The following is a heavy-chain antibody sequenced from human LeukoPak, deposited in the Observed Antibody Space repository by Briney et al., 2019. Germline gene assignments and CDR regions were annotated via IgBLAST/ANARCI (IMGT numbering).Heavy chain of an antibody. Sequence: SETLSLTCTVSGGSISSGSYYWSWIRQPAGKGLEWIGRIYTSGSTNYNPSLKSRVTISVDTSTNQFSLKLSSVTAADTAVYYCARARAVAGDVDYWGQGTLVTVSS. V-gene: IGHV4-61*02. CDR3: ARARAVAGDVDY. CDR1: GGSISSGSYY. J-gene: IGHJ4*02. D-gene: IGHD6-19*01. CDR2: IYTSGST.